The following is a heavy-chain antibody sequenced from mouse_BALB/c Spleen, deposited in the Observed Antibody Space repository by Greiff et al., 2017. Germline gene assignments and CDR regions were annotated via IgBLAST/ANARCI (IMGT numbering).Heavy chain of an antibody. CDR1: GFNIKDYY. J-gene: IGHJ3*01. V-gene: IGHV14-4*02. CDR2: IDPENGDT. Sequence: EVQLQQSGAELVRSGASVKLSCTASGFNIKDYYMHWVKQRPEQGLEWIGWIDPENGDTEYAPKFQGKATMTADTSSNTAYLQLSSLTSEDTAVYYCDACAPYGYCVAHCGQEALGTVS. CDR3: DACAPYGYCVAH. D-gene: IGHD1-2*01.